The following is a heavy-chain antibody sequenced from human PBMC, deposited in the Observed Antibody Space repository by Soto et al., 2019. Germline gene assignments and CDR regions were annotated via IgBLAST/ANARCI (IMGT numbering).Heavy chain of an antibody. CDR3: ARVWGYGGNSRFDY. CDR1: GGYISSGGYY. Sequence: QVQLQESGPGLVKPSQTLSLTCTVSGGYISSGGYYWSWVRQHPGNGLDLIGYIYYSGSTYYNPSLKSRVIISLDTSKNQYSLKLSSVTAADTAVYYCARVWGYGGNSRFDYWGQGTLVIDSS. D-gene: IGHD4-17*01. CDR2: IYYSGST. V-gene: IGHV4-31*03. J-gene: IGHJ4*02.